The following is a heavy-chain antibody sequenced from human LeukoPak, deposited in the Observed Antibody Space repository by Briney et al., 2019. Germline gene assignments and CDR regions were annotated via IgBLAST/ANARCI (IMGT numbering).Heavy chain of an antibody. V-gene: IGHV3-11*04. D-gene: IGHD2-2*01. CDR1: GFTFSDYY. Sequence: GGSLRLSCAASGFTFSDYYMSWLRQAPGKGLEWVSYISSSGSTIYYADSVKGRFTISRDNAKNSLYLQMNSLRAEDTAVYYCAREDIVVVPAAHFDYWGQGTLVTVSS. J-gene: IGHJ4*02. CDR3: AREDIVVVPAAHFDY. CDR2: ISSSGSTI.